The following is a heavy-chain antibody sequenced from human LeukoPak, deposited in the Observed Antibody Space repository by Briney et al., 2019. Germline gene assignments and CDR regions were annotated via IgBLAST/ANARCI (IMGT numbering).Heavy chain of an antibody. CDR3: ARGTFSPQGSYYGH. CDR2: ISGSGCST. CDR1: GFTFSSYA. J-gene: IGHJ4*02. Sequence: PGGSLRLSCAASGFTFSSYAMSWVRQAPGKGLEWVSAISGSGCSTYYADSVKGRFTISRDTSKNTLSLQMNSLRVEDTALYYCARGTFSPQGSYYGHWGQGTRVTVSS. V-gene: IGHV3-23*01. D-gene: IGHD3-10*01.